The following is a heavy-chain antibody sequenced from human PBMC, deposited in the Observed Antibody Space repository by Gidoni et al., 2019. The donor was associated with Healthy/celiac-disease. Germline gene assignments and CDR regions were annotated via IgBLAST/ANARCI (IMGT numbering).Heavy chain of an antibody. D-gene: IGHD6-13*01. CDR1: GGSISSISYY. V-gene: IGHV4-39*01. CDR3: ASHLSSSWYRPQGAFDI. J-gene: IGHJ3*02. CDR2: IYYSGST. Sequence: QLQLQASGPGLVKPSETLSLTCTVSGGSISSISYYWGWTRQPPGKGLEWIGSIYYSGSTYYNPSLKSRVTISVDTSKNQFSLKLSSVTAADTAVYYCASHLSSSWYRPQGAFDIWGQGTMVTVSS.